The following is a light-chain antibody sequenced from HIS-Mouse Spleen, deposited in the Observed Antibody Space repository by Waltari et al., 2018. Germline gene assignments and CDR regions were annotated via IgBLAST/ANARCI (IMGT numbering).Light chain of an antibody. V-gene: IGKV4-1*01. J-gene: IGKJ2*01. Sequence: DIVMTQSPDSLAVSLGERATINCKSSPGFLYSSNNTNYLAWYQQKPGQPPKLLIYWASTRESGVPDRFSGSGSGTDFTLTISSLQAEDVAVYYCQQYYSTPYTFGQGTKLEIK. CDR3: QQYYSTPYT. CDR1: PGFLYSSNNTNY. CDR2: WAS.